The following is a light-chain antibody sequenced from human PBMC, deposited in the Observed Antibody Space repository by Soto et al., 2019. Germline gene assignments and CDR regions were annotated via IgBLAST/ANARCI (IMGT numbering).Light chain of an antibody. CDR3: QQTYKNSWT. CDR2: GXS. J-gene: IGKJ3*01. Sequence: DLQMTQSPSSLSASVGDRVTITCRASQRVDFYLNWYQQKXGEAPKXXXDGXSNLQRGVPSRLIGSGYGTDFSLTISSLQPEDFATYYCQQTYKNSWTFGPGTKVDIK. CDR1: QRVDFY. V-gene: IGKV1-39*01.